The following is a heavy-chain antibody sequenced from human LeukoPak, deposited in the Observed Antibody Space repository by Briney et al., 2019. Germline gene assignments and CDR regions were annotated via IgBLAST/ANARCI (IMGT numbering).Heavy chain of an antibody. Sequence: SETLSLTCAVYGGSFSGYYWSWIRQPAGKGLEWIGRIYTSGSTNYSPSLKSRVTISVDTSKNQFSLKLSSVTAADTAVYYCARQTGSGLFILPGGQGTLVTVSS. CDR2: IYTSGST. J-gene: IGHJ4*02. CDR1: GGSFSGYY. D-gene: IGHD3/OR15-3a*01. CDR3: ARQTGSGLFILP. V-gene: IGHV4-59*10.